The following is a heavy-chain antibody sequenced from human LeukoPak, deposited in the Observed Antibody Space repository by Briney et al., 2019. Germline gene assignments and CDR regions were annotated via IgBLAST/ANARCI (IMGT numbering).Heavy chain of an antibody. CDR2: ISGSGGST. D-gene: IGHD3-22*01. Sequence: GGSLRLSCAAYGFTFSSYAMSWVRQAPGKGMEWVSAISGSGGSTYYADSVKGRFTISRDNSKNTLYLQMNSLRAEDTAVYYCAKTITMIVVDHDAFDIWGQGTMVTVSS. V-gene: IGHV3-23*01. CDR1: GFTFSSYA. J-gene: IGHJ3*02. CDR3: AKTITMIVVDHDAFDI.